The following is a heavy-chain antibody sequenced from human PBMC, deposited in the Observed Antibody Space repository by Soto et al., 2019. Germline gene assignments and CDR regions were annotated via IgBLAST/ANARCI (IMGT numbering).Heavy chain of an antibody. J-gene: IGHJ4*02. CDR1: GFTFDHYG. D-gene: IGHD3-10*01. CDR3: ARDLSITAEPFDC. V-gene: IGHV3-20*04. CDR2: INWEGTSI. Sequence: EVQLVESGGGVVRPGGSLRLSCTASGFTFDHYGMSWVRQGPGKGLEWVATINWEGTSIGYADSVKGRFTISRDNAKNSLYLQMNSLRAEDTASYYCARDLSITAEPFDCWGQGTLVTVSS.